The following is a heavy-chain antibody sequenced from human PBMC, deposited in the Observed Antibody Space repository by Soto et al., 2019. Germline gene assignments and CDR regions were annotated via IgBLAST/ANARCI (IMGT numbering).Heavy chain of an antibody. V-gene: IGHV1-2*04. CDR1: GYTFTGYY. D-gene: IGHD6-19*01. J-gene: IGHJ5*02. CDR2: INPNSGGT. CDR3: ARDGGSGGKGRHSRWFDP. Sequence: QVQLVQSGAEVKKPGASVKVSCKASGYTFTGYYMHWVRQAPGQGLEWMGWINPNSGGTNYAQKFQGWVTMTRDTSISTAYMELSRLRSDDTAVYYCARDGGSGGKGRHSRWFDPWGQGTLVTVSS.